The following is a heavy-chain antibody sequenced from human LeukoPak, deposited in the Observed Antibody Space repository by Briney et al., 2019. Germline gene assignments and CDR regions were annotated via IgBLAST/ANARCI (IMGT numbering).Heavy chain of an antibody. CDR1: GGSISSSNW. V-gene: IGHV4-4*02. J-gene: IGHJ4*02. Sequence: SGTLSLTCTVSGGSISSSNWWGWVRQPPGKGLECIGEIYHFGTTNYNPSLKSRVTISVDTSKNQFSLKLSSVTAADTAVYYCARERGATSFDYWGQGTLVTVSS. CDR2: IYHFGTT. CDR3: ARERGATSFDY. D-gene: IGHD1-26*01.